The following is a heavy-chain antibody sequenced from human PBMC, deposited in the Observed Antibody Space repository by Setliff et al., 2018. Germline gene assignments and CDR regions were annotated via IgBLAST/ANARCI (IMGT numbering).Heavy chain of an antibody. CDR3: ARGGVLGTGDFDY. D-gene: IGHD3-16*01. J-gene: IGHJ4*02. Sequence: PSETLSLTCTVSGGSMNSGSYYWSFIRQPAGKGLEWIGQIYTSWSTNYNPSLKSRVTMSVDTSKNQFSPKLSSVTAADTAVYYCARGGVLGTGDFDYWGQGTLVTVSS. V-gene: IGHV4-61*09. CDR1: GGSMNSGSYY. CDR2: IYTSWST.